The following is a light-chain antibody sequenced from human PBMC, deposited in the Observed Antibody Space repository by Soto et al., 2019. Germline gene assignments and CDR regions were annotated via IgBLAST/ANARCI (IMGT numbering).Light chain of an antibody. Sequence: DIQMTQSPSSLSASVGDRVTITCRASQGISNYLAWYQQKPGKVPTLLIIAASTLQLGVPSRFRGSGSGTDFTLTITSLQPEDVATYYCQRYNGASTFGQGTKVEI. CDR3: QRYNGAST. CDR1: QGISNY. J-gene: IGKJ1*01. V-gene: IGKV1-27*01. CDR2: AAS.